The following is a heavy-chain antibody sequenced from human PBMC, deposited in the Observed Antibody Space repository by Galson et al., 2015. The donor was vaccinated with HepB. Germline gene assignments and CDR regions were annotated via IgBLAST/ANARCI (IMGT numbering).Heavy chain of an antibody. J-gene: IGHJ3*02. CDR2: IYNSGST. V-gene: IGHV4-59*01. CDR3: TRDMRPFTSGWRAFEI. D-gene: IGHD6-19*01. Sequence: SETLSLTCTVSGGSISSYYWSWIRQPPGKGLEWIGYIYNSGSTNYNTSLKSRVTISVDTAKNQFSLKLRSVTAAYTAVCYCTRDMRPFTSGWRAFEIWGQGTMVTVSS. CDR1: GGSISSYY.